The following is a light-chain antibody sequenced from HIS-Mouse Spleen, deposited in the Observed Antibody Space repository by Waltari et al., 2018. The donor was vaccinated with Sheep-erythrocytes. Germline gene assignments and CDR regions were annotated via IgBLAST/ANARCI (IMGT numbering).Light chain of an antibody. Sequence: QSALTQPASVTGSPGQSIPISCPGTSRGVGSFHLVSWYQQHPGKAPKLMVYEGSKRPSGVSNRFSGSKSGNTASLTISGLQAEDEADYYCCSYAGSSTPWVFGGGTKLTVL. J-gene: IGLJ3*02. V-gene: IGLV2-23*01. CDR3: CSYAGSSTPWV. CDR2: EGS. CDR1: SRGVGSFHL.